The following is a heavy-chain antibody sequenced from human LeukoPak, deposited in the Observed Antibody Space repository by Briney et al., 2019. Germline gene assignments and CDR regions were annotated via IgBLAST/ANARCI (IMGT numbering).Heavy chain of an antibody. Sequence: SETLSLTCTVSGGSISSHYWSWLRQPPGKGLEWIGYISYSGSTNYNPSLKSRVTIPVDTSKNQFSLKLSSVTAADTAVYYCARVDWNDNWFDPWGQGTLVTVSS. J-gene: IGHJ5*02. CDR2: ISYSGST. V-gene: IGHV4-59*11. D-gene: IGHD1-1*01. CDR3: ARVDWNDNWFDP. CDR1: GGSISSHY.